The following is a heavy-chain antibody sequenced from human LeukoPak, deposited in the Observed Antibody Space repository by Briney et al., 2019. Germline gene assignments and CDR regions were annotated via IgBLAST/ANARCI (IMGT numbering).Heavy chain of an antibody. V-gene: IGHV3-21*06. CDR3: ARWPYSSSYYFDY. CDR1: GFPFSSYS. J-gene: IGHJ4*02. CDR2: ISSSSSYI. Sequence: GGSLRLSCAASGFPFSSYSMNWVRQAPGKGLEWVSSISSSSSYIYYADSVKGRFTISRDNAKNTLYLQMNSLRAEDTAVYYCARWPYSSSYYFDYWGQGTLVTVSS. D-gene: IGHD6-6*01.